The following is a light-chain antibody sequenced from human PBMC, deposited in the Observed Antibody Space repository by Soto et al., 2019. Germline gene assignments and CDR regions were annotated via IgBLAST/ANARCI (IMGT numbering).Light chain of an antibody. Sequence: QSALTQPASVSGSPGQSITISCTGTSSDVGGYNYVSWYQHHPDKAPKLIIFEVNNRPSGISIRFSGSKSASTASLTISGLQAEDEADYYCNSYTSSSTYVFGTGTKLTVL. J-gene: IGLJ1*01. CDR1: SSDVGGYNY. V-gene: IGLV2-14*01. CDR3: NSYTSSSTYV. CDR2: EVN.